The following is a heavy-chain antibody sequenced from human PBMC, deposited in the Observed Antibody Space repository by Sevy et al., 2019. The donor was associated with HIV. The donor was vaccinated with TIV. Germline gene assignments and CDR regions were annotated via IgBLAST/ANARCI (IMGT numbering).Heavy chain of an antibody. CDR3: ARPRANYVDHYFFYAMDV. CDR1: GFTFSDYA. J-gene: IGHJ6*02. V-gene: IGHV3-9*01. D-gene: IGHD4-17*01. CDR2: ISWNSGAT. Sequence: GGSLRLSCAASGFTFSDYAMHWVRQVPGKGLEWVSGISWNSGATGYADSVKGRFTISRDNFKNKLYLQMNSLTTEDTAVYYCARPRANYVDHYFFYAMDVWGQGTTVTVSS.